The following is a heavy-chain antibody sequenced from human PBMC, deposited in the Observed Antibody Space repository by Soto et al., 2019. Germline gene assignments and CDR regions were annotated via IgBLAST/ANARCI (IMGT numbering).Heavy chain of an antibody. Sequence: QVQLQESGPGLVKPSQTMSLTCTVSGGSISSGGYYWSWIRQHPGKGLEWIGYIYYRGSTYYNPSLKSRVTISVDTSKNQFSLKLSSVTAADTAVYYCARDHYGSGSYFDYWGQGTLVTVSS. D-gene: IGHD3-10*01. CDR1: GGSISSGGYY. CDR2: IYYRGST. V-gene: IGHV4-31*03. CDR3: ARDHYGSGSYFDY. J-gene: IGHJ4*02.